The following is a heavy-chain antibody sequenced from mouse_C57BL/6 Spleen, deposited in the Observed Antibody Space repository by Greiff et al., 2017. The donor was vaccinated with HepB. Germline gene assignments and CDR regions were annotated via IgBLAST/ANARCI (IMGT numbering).Heavy chain of an antibody. V-gene: IGHV1-61*01. CDR1: GYTFTSYW. Sequence: QVQLKQPGAELVRPGSSVKLSCKASGYTFTSYWMDWVKQRPGQGLEWIGNIYPSDSETHYNQKFKDKATLTVDKSSSTAYMQLSSLTSEDSAVYYCARLGTTVVATDYWGQGTTLTVSS. D-gene: IGHD1-1*01. CDR3: ARLGTTVVATDY. CDR2: IYPSDSET. J-gene: IGHJ2*01.